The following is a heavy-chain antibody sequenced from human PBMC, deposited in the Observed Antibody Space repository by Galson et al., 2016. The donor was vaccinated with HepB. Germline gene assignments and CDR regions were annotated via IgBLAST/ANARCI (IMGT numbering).Heavy chain of an antibody. CDR3: TKDGDSTGYYYSKFN. D-gene: IGHD3-22*01. CDR2: IRGTGAIP. Sequence: SLRLSCAAAEFTFRNYAMSCVRQAPGKGLQWVLPIRGTGAIPYYADSGKGRFTISRDKSKNTLYLQMNSLRAEDTAVYYCTKDGDSTGYYYSKFNWGQGTLVTVSS. V-gene: IGHV3-23*01. CDR1: EFTFRNYA. J-gene: IGHJ4*02.